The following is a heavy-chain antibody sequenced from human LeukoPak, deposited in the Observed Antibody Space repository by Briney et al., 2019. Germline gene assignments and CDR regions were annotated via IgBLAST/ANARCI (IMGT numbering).Heavy chain of an antibody. V-gene: IGHV3-30*02. CDR2: IGSDGSNK. CDR3: AKDLPDRLDY. Sequence: GGSLRLSCEASGFTFSDYGMHWVRQAPDNRLQWVAFIGSDGSNKYYEDSVKGRFTISRDNSKKILYLQLNSLRAEDTAVYYCAKDLPDRLDYWGQGTLVTVSS. D-gene: IGHD1-14*01. J-gene: IGHJ4*02. CDR1: GFTFSDYG.